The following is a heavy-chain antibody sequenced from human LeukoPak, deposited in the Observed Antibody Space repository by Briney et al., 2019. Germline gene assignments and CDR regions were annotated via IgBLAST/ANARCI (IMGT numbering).Heavy chain of an antibody. CDR3: ASIDPKGYWAAFDI. V-gene: IGHV1-69*04. Sequence: SVKVSCKASGGTFSSYAISWVRQAPGQGLEWMGRIIPILGIANYAQKFQGRVTINADKSTSTAYMELSSLRSEDTAVYYCASIDPKGYWAAFDIWGQGTMVTVSS. CDR1: GGTFSSYA. D-gene: IGHD3-22*01. J-gene: IGHJ3*02. CDR2: IIPILGIA.